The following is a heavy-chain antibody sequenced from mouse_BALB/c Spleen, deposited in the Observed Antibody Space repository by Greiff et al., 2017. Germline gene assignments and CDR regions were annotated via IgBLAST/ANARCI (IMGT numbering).Heavy chain of an antibody. V-gene: IGHV1-80*01. CDR1: GYAFSSYW. D-gene: IGHD4-1*01. CDR3: ARWDACGSY. Sequence: QVQLQQSGAVLVSPGSSVMISCKASGYAFSSYWLNWVKQRPGQGLEWIGQIYPGDGDTNYNGKFKGKATLTADKSSSTAYLQLSSLTSEVSAVYFCARWDACGSYWGQGTLVTVSA. J-gene: IGHJ3*01. CDR2: IYPGDGDT.